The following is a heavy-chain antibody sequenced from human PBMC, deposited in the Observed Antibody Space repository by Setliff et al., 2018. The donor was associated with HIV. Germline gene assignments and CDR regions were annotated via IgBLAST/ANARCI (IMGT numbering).Heavy chain of an antibody. CDR1: GFTFSSYW. V-gene: IGHV3-7*03. CDR2: IKQDGSEK. Sequence: SCAASGFTFSSYWMSWVRQAPGKGLEWVANIKQDGSEKYYVDSVKGRFTISRDNAKNSLYLQMNSLRAEDTAVYYCARYNWNPLGYRFDYWGQGTLVTVSS. J-gene: IGHJ4*02. D-gene: IGHD1-20*01. CDR3: ARYNWNPLGYRFDY.